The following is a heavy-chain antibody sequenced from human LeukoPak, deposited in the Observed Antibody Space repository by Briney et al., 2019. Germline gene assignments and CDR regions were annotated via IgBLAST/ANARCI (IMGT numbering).Heavy chain of an antibody. Sequence: SETLSLTCTVSGGSIGSYYWSWNRQPAGKGLEWIGRIYTSGSTNYNPSLKSRVTMSVDTSKNQFSLKLSSVTAADTAVYYCARDRYYYDSSGINYFDYWGQGTLVTVSS. V-gene: IGHV4-4*07. CDR2: IYTSGST. CDR1: GGSIGSYY. J-gene: IGHJ4*02. CDR3: ARDRYYYDSSGINYFDY. D-gene: IGHD3-22*01.